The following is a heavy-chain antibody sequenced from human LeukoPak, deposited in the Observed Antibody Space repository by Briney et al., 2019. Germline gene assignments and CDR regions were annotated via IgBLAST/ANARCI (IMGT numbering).Heavy chain of an antibody. V-gene: IGHV3-53*01. CDR3: ARSGGGLASFDF. J-gene: IGHJ4*02. CDR1: GFTVSSNY. CDR2: IYSGGST. Sequence: PGGSLRLSCAASGFTVSSNYMNWVRQAPGKGLEWVSVIYSGGSTYYADSVKGRFTISRDNAKNSLYLHMNSLRAEDTAVYYCARSGGGLASFDFWGQGTLVTVSS. D-gene: IGHD2-8*02.